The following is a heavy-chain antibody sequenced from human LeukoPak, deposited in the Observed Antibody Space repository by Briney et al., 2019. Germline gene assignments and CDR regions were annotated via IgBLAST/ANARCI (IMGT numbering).Heavy chain of an antibody. J-gene: IGHJ4*02. D-gene: IGHD5-18*01. Sequence: ASGKVSCKASGYTFIGYYMHWVRQAPGQGLEWMGWINPNSGVTNYAQKFQGRVTMTRATSISTAYMELSRLTSDDTAVYYCAKDTGNFNLGDYWGQGTLVTVSS. V-gene: IGHV1-2*02. CDR2: INPNSGVT. CDR1: GYTFIGYY. CDR3: AKDTGNFNLGDY.